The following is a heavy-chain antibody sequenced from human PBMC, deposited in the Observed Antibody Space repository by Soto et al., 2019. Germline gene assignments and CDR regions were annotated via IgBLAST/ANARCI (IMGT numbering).Heavy chain of an antibody. V-gene: IGHV4-59*01. D-gene: IGHD3-22*01. J-gene: IGHJ6*02. CDR3: ARDKLRYYYDSSGYYRRPYYYYYGMDV. CDR1: GGSISSYY. Sequence: SETLSLTCTVSGGSISSYYWSWIRQPPGKGLEWIGYIYYSGSTNYNPSLKSRVTISVDTSKNQFSLKLSSVTAADTAVYYCARDKLRYYYDSSGYYRRPYYYYYGMDVWGQGTTVTVS. CDR2: IYYSGST.